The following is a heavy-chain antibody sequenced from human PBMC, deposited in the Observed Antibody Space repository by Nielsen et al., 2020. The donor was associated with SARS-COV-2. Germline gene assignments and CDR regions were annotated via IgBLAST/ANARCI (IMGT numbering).Heavy chain of an antibody. J-gene: IGHJ6*03. Sequence: WIRQPPGKGLEWIGYISYSGSTYYGPSLKSRVTISVDTSKNQFSLKLSSVTAADTAAYYCARGRWELGAVIIPYYYYYYMDVWGKGTTVTVSS. CDR2: ISYSGST. D-gene: IGHD3-3*01. V-gene: IGHV4-31*02. CDR3: ARGRWELGAVIIPYYYYYYMDV.